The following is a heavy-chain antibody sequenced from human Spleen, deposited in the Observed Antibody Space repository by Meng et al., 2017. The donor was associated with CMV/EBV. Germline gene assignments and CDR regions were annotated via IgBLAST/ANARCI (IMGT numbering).Heavy chain of an antibody. J-gene: IGHJ6*02. CDR2: INWNRQSI. Sequence: SLKISCAASGFTFDDYGMSWVRQAPGKGLEWVSGINWNRQSIGYADSVTGRFTISRDNAKNSLYLQMNSLRDEDTALYYCAKDTAQTNWAGMDVWGQGTTVTVSS. CDR3: AKDTAQTNWAGMDV. CDR1: GFTFDDYG. D-gene: IGHD1-1*01. V-gene: IGHV3-9*01.